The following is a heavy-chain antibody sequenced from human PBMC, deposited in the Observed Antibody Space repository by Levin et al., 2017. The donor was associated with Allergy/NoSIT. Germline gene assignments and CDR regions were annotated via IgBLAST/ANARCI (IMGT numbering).Heavy chain of an antibody. Sequence: GESLKISCAASGFSFSNYAMSWVRQAPGKGLEWVSTIGDSGRSTFHADSVTGRFTISRDNSKNTLYLQMNSLKGEDTAVYYCAKGGLVLSYFDYWGQGTLVTVSS. V-gene: IGHV3-23*01. D-gene: IGHD6-13*01. J-gene: IGHJ4*02. CDR1: GFSFSNYA. CDR2: IGDSGRST. CDR3: AKGGLVLSYFDY.